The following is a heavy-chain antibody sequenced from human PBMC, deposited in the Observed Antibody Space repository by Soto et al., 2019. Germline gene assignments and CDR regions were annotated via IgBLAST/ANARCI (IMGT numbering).Heavy chain of an antibody. CDR2: IYHSGST. CDR1: GGSISSGGYS. CDR3: ARGYGDYVVFDY. V-gene: IGHV4-30-2*01. J-gene: IGHJ4*02. D-gene: IGHD4-17*01. Sequence: SETLSLTCAVSGGSISSGGYSWSWIRQPPGKGLEWIGYIYHSGSTYYNPSLKSRVTISVDRSKNQFSLKLSSVTAADTAVYYCARGYGDYVVFDYWGQGTLVTVSS.